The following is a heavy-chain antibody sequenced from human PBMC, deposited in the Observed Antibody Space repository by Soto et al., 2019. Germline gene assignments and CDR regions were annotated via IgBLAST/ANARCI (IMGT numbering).Heavy chain of an antibody. CDR3: VRAGHVFDVHYYGMDL. J-gene: IGHJ6*02. CDR1: GFAFNDYS. CDR2: ISSSGTYI. D-gene: IGHD3-10*01. V-gene: IGHV3-21*01. Sequence: GGSLRLSCEASGFAFNDYSMDWVRQAPEKGLEWVSSISSSGTYIYYADSVKGRFAISRDNANNVMYLQMDTLRAEDTAVYYCVRAGHVFDVHYYGMDLWGQGTTVAVSS.